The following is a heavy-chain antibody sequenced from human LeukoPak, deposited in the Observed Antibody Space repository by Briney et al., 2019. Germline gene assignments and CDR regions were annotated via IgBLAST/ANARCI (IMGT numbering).Heavy chain of an antibody. CDR2: ISTNGGST. CDR1: GFTFSSYG. D-gene: IGHD3-10*01. J-gene: IGHJ4*02. V-gene: IGHV3-64*01. Sequence: GGSLRLSCAASGFTFSSYGMHWVRQAPGKGLEYVSAISTNGGSTYYANSVKGRFTISRDNSKNTLYLQMGSLRAEDMAVYYCARDGETGQFDCWGQGTLVTVSS. CDR3: ARDGETGQFDC.